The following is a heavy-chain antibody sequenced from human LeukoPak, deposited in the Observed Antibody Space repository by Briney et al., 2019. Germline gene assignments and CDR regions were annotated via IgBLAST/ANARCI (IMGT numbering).Heavy chain of an antibody. CDR2: IYYSGST. CDR1: GGSISRYY. CDR3: ASHSGAYYFDY. D-gene: IGHD2-15*01. V-gene: IGHV4-59*01. Sequence: SETLSLTCTVSGGSISRYYWSWIRQPPGKGLEWIGYIYYSGSTDYNPSLKSRVTISVDTSKNQFSLKLSSVTAADTAVYYCASHSGAYYFDYWGQGTLVNVSS. J-gene: IGHJ4*02.